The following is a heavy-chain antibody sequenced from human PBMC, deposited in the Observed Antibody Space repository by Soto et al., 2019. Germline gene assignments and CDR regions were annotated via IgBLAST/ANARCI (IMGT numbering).Heavy chain of an antibody. CDR1: GFTFSSYG. D-gene: IGHD3-22*01. CDR2: ISYDGSNK. CDR3: AKVHSYYYDSSGYPEFDC. J-gene: IGHJ4*02. Sequence: GGSLRLSCAASGFTFSSYGMHWVRQAPGKGLEWVAVISYDGSNKYYADSVKGRFTISRDNSKNTLYLQMNSLSAEDTAVYYCAKVHSYYYDSSGYPEFDCWGQGTLVTVSS. V-gene: IGHV3-30*18.